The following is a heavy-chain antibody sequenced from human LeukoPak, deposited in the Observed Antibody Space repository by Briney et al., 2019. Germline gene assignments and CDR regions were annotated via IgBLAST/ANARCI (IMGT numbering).Heavy chain of an antibody. D-gene: IGHD3-10*01. V-gene: IGHV1-8*01. Sequence: GASVKVSCKASGYTFSTYEINWVRQATGQGLEWMGWMNPNTGNRGYAQKFQGRITMTRNTSISTAYMELSSLRSDDTAVYYCGRAPLEGSGSALSGDYWGQGTLVTVSS. CDR2: MNPNTGNR. CDR1: GYTFSTYE. CDR3: GRAPLEGSGSALSGDY. J-gene: IGHJ4*02.